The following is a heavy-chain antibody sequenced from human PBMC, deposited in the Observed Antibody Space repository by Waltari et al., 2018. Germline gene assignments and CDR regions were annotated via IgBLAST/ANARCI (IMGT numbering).Heavy chain of an antibody. Sequence: QVQLVQSGAEVMKPGASVKVSCKASGSSFAGYYMHWVRQAPGQGLEWMAIINPDGDTTGYAQRVKCRITMTRDTSTSTVYMELRSLRSEDTAVYYCARGHIGRRHDSFNMWGQGTMVTVSS. D-gene: IGHD3-3*01. V-gene: IGHV1-46*04. CDR1: GSSFAGYY. CDR3: ARGHIGRRHDSFNM. J-gene: IGHJ3*02. CDR2: INPDGDTT.